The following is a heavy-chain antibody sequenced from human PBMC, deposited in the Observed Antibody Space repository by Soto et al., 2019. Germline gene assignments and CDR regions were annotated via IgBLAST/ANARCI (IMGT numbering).Heavy chain of an antibody. D-gene: IGHD3-3*01. CDR1: GGSISNYF. V-gene: IGHV4-4*07. Sequence: SETLSLTCTVSGGSISNYFCNWIRQPAGKGLEWIGRIDNSGSTNYNPSLKSRITMSADTSRNQFSLKLNSVTAADTAVYYCARGGQDFWSGPFDYWGQGPWSPS. CDR2: IDNSGST. J-gene: IGHJ4*02. CDR3: ARGGQDFWSGPFDY.